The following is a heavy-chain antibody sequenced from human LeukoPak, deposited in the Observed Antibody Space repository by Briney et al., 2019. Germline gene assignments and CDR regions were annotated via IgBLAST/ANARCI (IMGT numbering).Heavy chain of an antibody. CDR2: FDPEDGET. Sequence: ASVKVSCKVSGYTLTELSMHWVRQAPGKGLEWMGGFDPEDGETIYAQKFQGRVTMTEDTSTDTAYMELSSLRSEDTAVYYCARSPMVRGVIIPSPQVYWGQGTLVTVSS. D-gene: IGHD3-10*01. V-gene: IGHV1-24*01. J-gene: IGHJ4*02. CDR3: ARSPMVRGVIIPSPQVY. CDR1: GYTLTELS.